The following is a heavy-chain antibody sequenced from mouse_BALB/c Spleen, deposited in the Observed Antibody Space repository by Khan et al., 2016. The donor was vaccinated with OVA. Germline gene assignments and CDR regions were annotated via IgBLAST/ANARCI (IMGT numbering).Heavy chain of an antibody. CDR3: AREWGSWFPY. D-gene: IGHD1-3*01. Sequence: QVQLKQSGTELARPGASVKLSCKASGYIFIDYNLNWVKQRTGQGLEWIGELSPGSGNTYYNEKFKGKATLTADKSASTAYMQLSSLTSEDSAVYCCAREWGSWFPYWGQGTLVTGSA. V-gene: IGHV1-77*01. CDR1: GYIFIDYN. CDR2: LSPGSGNT. J-gene: IGHJ3*01.